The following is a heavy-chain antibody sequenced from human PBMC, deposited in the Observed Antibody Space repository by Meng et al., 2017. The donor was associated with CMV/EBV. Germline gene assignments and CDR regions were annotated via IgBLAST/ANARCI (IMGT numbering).Heavy chain of an antibody. CDR2: IYPGDSDT. CDR1: GYSFTSYW. V-gene: IGHV5-51*01. Sequence: GESLKISCKGSGYSFTSYWIGWVRQVPGKGLEWMGIIYPGDSDTRYSPSFQGQVTISADKSISTAYLQWSSLKASDTAVYYCARAEWELTRDYGMDVWGQGTTVTVSS. CDR3: ARAEWELTRDYGMDV. J-gene: IGHJ6*02. D-gene: IGHD1-26*01.